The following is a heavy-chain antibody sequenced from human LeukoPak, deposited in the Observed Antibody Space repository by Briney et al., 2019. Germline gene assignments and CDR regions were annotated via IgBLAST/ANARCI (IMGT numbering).Heavy chain of an antibody. J-gene: IGHJ4*02. CDR3: ARGRRDGYNLGY. D-gene: IGHD5-24*01. Sequence: PGGSLRLSCAASGFNVTTNYMSWVRQAPGKGLEWVSVIYSGGTTYYADSVKGRFTISRDISKNTLSLQMNSLRAEDTVVYYCARGRRDGYNLGYWGQGTLVTVSS. CDR2: IYSGGTT. V-gene: IGHV3-53*01. CDR1: GFNVTTNY.